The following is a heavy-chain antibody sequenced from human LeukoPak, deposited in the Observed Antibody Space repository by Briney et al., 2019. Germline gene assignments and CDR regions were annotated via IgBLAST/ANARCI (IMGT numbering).Heavy chain of an antibody. CDR2: INTNTGNP. J-gene: IGHJ4*02. CDR3: ARVKLQYFDWDYGGYYFDY. CDR1: GYTFTSYA. V-gene: IGHV7-4-1*02. D-gene: IGHD3-9*01. Sequence: ASVKVSCKASGYTFTSYAMNWVRQAPGQGLEWMGWINTNTGNPTYAQGFTGRFVFSLDTSVSTAYLQISSLKAEDTAVYYCARVKLQYFDWDYGGYYFDYWGQGTLVTVSS.